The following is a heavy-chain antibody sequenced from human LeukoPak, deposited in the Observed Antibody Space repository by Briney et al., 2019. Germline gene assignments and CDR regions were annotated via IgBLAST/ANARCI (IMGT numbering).Heavy chain of an antibody. CDR1: GFTFSSHA. CDR2: VSGSGGNT. Sequence: PGGSLRLSCAASGFTFSSHAMSWVRQAQGKGLEWVSTVSGSGGNTYYTDSVKGRFTISRDNSKNTLYLQMNSLRAEDTAVYYCATSGLRSGYYVWGQGTLVTVSS. D-gene: IGHD3-10*02. V-gene: IGHV3-23*01. CDR3: ATSGLRSGYYV. J-gene: IGHJ4*02.